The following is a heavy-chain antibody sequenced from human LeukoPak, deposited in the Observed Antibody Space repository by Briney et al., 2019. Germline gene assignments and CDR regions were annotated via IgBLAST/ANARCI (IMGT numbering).Heavy chain of an antibody. V-gene: IGHV3-21*01. CDR2: ISSSSSHI. CDR1: GFTFSSYS. J-gene: IGHJ4*02. CDR3: ARDRYGDYDFDY. Sequence: GGSLRLSCAASGFTFSSYSMNWVRQAPGKGLEWVSSISSSSSHIYYADSVKGRFTISRDNANNSLYLQMNSLRAEDTAVYYCARDRYGDYDFDYWGQGTLVTVSS. D-gene: IGHD4-17*01.